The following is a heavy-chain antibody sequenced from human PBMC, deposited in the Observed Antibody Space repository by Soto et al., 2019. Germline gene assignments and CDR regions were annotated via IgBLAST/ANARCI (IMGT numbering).Heavy chain of an antibody. Sequence: LRLSCASSGFSFSSYVMNWVRQAPGKGLEWVSSISTSSSYIYYADSVKGRVAISRDNAKNSLLLQMNSLRAEDTAVYYCATSGAITGTEGGYYYWGQGTLVTVSS. CDR3: ATSGAITGTEGGYYY. CDR2: ISTSSSYI. D-gene: IGHD1-20*01. J-gene: IGHJ4*02. V-gene: IGHV3-21*01. CDR1: GFSFSSYV.